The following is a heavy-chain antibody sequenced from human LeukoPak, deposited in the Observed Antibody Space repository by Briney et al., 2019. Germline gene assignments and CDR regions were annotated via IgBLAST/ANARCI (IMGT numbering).Heavy chain of an antibody. D-gene: IGHD1/OR15-1a*01. CDR3: ARGETRNYYYYMDV. Sequence: ASVKVSCKASGYTFTSYYMHWVRQAPGQGLEWMGWINPNSGGTNYAQKFQGRVTMTRDTSISTAYMELSRLRSDDTAVYYCARGETRNYYYYMDVWGKGTTVTISS. J-gene: IGHJ6*03. V-gene: IGHV1-2*02. CDR1: GYTFTSYY. CDR2: INPNSGGT.